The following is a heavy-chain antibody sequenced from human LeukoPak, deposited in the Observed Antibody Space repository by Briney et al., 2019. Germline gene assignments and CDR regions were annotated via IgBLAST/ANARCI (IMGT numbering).Heavy chain of an antibody. CDR3: AKDPGYRDF. CDR2: IRHDGIDN. D-gene: IGHD5-18*01. V-gene: IGHV3-30*02. J-gene: IGHJ4*02. CDR1: GFTFSNYG. Sequence: GGSLRLSCAASGFTFSNYGMHWVRQAPGKGLEWVAYIRHDGIDNFYEDFVKGRFTISRDNSKNTLYLQMDSLRAEDTAMYYCAKDPGYRDFWGQGTLVTVSS.